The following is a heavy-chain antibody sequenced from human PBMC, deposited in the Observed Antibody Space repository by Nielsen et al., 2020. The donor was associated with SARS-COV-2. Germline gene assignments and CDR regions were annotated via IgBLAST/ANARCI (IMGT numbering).Heavy chain of an antibody. CDR1: GFNFRGYW. D-gene: IGHD5-24*01. J-gene: IGHJ4*02. CDR2: IKLDGSEK. CDR3: VRGDGYYLFAFDD. Sequence: GESLKISCVVSGFNFRGYWMTWVRQAPGKGLEWVGNIKLDGSEKYYVDSVKGRFTISRDNARNTLYLQMNSLRAEDTALYHCVRGDGYYLFAFDDWGQGTLVTVSS. V-gene: IGHV3-7*03.